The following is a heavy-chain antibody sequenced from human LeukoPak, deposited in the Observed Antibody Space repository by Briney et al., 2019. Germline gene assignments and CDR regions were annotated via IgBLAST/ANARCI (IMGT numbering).Heavy chain of an antibody. V-gene: IGHV1-3*01. D-gene: IGHD5-18*01. CDR3: ARDRGYSDGSSDI. J-gene: IGHJ3*02. Sequence: ASVKVSCEASGYTFTSYAMHWVRQAPGQRLEWMGWINAGNGNTKFSQKFQGRVTITRDTSASTAYMQLSSLRSEDTAVYYCARDRGYSDGSSDIWGQGTMVTVSS. CDR1: GYTFTSYA. CDR2: INAGNGNT.